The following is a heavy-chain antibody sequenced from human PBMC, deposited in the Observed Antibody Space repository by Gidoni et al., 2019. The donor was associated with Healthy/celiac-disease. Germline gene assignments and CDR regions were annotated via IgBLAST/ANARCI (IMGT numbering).Heavy chain of an antibody. CDR1: GLPFSCYA. CDR3: AKGGGRDY. V-gene: IGHV3-23*01. D-gene: IGHD6-25*01. J-gene: IGHJ4*02. Sequence: EVQLLESGGGFVQPGGSLRLSCAASGLPFSCYAMSWVRQAPGKGLEWVSAISGSGGSTYYADSVKGRFTISRDNSKNTLYLQMNSLRAEDTAVYYCAKGGGRDYWGQGTLVTVSS. CDR2: ISGSGGST.